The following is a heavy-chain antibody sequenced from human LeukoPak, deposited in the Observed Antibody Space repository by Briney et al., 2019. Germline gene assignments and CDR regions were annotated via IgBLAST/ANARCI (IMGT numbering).Heavy chain of an antibody. CDR2: IIPIFGTA. CDR3: AYASGSYRHWFDP. Sequence: SVKVSCKASGGTFSSYAISWVRQAPGQGLEWMGGIIPIFGTANYAQKFQGRVTITADESTSTAYMELSSLRSEDTAVYYCAYASGSYRHWFDPWGQGTLVTVSS. V-gene: IGHV1-69*13. J-gene: IGHJ5*02. D-gene: IGHD1-26*01. CDR1: GGTFSSYA.